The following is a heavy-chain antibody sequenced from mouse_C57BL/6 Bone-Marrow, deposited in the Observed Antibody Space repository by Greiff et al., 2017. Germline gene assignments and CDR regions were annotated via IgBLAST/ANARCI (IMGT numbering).Heavy chain of an antibody. J-gene: IGHJ3*01. D-gene: IGHD3-2*02. CDR1: GYTFTSYW. CDR2: IDPNSGGT. Sequence: VQLQQPGAELVKPGASVKLSCKASGYTFTSYWMHWVKQRPGRGLEWIGRIDPNSGGTKYNEKFKSKATLTVDKPSTTAYMPLSSLTSEDSAVYYGARETTAQATSFPYWGQGTLVTVSA. V-gene: IGHV1-72*01. CDR3: ARETTAQATSFPY.